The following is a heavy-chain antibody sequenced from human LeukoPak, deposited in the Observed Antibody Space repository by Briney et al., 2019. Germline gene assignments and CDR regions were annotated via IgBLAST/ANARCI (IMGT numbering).Heavy chain of an antibody. J-gene: IGHJ5*02. CDR1: GASISSYY. CDR2: IYYSGST. Sequence: PETLSLTCTVSGASISSYYWSWIRQPPGKGLEWIGYIYYSGSTNYNPSLKSRVTISVDTSKNQFSLRLSSVTAADTAVYYCARHRYYYDSSGYYYQPWGQGTLVTVSS. D-gene: IGHD3-22*01. V-gene: IGHV4-59*01. CDR3: ARHRYYYDSSGYYYQP.